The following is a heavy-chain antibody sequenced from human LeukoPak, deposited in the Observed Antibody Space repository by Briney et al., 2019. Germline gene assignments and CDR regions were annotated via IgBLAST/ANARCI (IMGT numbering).Heavy chain of an antibody. J-gene: IGHJ5*02. D-gene: IGHD3-10*01. CDR2: ISPSDSYT. V-gene: IGHV5-10-1*01. CDR3: ATSTVRGYNYFDP. CDR1: GYTFTSYW. Sequence: GESLQISCQGSGYTFTSYWIYWVRQMPGKGLEWMGRISPSDSYTDYSPSFQGHVTISADKSISTAYLQWSSLKASDTAMYYCATSTVRGYNYFDPRGQGTLVTVSS.